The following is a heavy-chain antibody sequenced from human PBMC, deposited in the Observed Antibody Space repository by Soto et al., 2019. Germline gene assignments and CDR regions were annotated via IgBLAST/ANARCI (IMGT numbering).Heavy chain of an antibody. CDR3: AREGHIVVVPAAIRNDAFDI. CDR2: ISAYNGNT. J-gene: IGHJ3*02. Sequence: QVQLVQSGAEVKKPGASVKVSCKASGYTFTSYGISWVRQAPGQGLEWMGWISAYNGNTNYAQKLQGRVTMTTDTSTSTAYMELRSLRSDDTAVYYCAREGHIVVVPAAIRNDAFDIWGQGTMVTVSS. V-gene: IGHV1-18*01. D-gene: IGHD2-2*01. CDR1: GYTFTSYG.